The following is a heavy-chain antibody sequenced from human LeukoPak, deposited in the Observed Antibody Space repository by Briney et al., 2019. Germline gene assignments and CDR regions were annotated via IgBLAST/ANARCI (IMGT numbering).Heavy chain of an antibody. Sequence: QTGGSLRLSCAASGFTFCNYAMNWVRQAPGKGLEWVSMISHSGGITYYADSVKGRFTISRDNSRNTLYLQMNSLSADDTAVYHCAKELTLLDYGRGYYDYGLDVWGQGTTLTVSS. J-gene: IGHJ6*02. CDR3: AKELTLLDYGRGYYDYGLDV. D-gene: IGHD4-17*01. CDR1: GFTFCNYA. CDR2: ISHSGGIT. V-gene: IGHV3-23*01.